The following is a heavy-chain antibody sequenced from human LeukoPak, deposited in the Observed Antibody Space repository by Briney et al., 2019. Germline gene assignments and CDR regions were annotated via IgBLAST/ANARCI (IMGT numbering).Heavy chain of an antibody. V-gene: IGHV3-9*01. CDR1: GFTFDDYA. CDR3: AKGPRGYYDSSGYYYV. Sequence: GGSLRLSCAASGFTFDDYAMHWVRQAPGKGLEWVSGISWNSGSIGYADSVKGRFTISRDNAKNSLYLQMNSLRAEDTALYYCAKGPRGYYDSSGYYYVWGQGTLVTISS. CDR2: ISWNSGSI. J-gene: IGHJ4*02. D-gene: IGHD3-22*01.